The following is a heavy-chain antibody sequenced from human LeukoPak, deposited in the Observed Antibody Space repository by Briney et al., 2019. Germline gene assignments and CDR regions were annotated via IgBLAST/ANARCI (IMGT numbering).Heavy chain of an antibody. CDR1: GFNVSIYW. D-gene: IGHD2-15*01. CDR3: TRGGYCGADNCYLGGDYFDP. V-gene: IGHV3-74*03. J-gene: IGHJ5*02. Sequence: GGSLRLSCAASGFNVSIYWMHWVRQAPGKGLVWVSRINSDGSRRMYADSVKGRFTISRDNAKNTLYLQMNSLRAEDTATYFCTRGGYCGADNCYLGGDYFDPWGQGTLVTVSS. CDR2: INSDGSRR.